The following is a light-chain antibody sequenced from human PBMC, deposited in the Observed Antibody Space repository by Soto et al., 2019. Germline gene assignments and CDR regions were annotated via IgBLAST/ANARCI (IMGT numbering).Light chain of an antibody. CDR1: QGIRNF. J-gene: IGKJ3*01. CDR3: QKYSSVPV. Sequence: DIQMTQSPTSLSASVGDRVTITCQASQGIRNFVAWYQQKPGKAPKLLIYAASTLQSGIPSRFSGSGSGTDFTLPIHSLQPEDVATYSCQKYSSVPVFGPGTKVEIK. CDR2: AAS. V-gene: IGKV1-27*01.